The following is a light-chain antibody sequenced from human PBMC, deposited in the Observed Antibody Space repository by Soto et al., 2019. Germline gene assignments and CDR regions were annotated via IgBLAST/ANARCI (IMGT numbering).Light chain of an antibody. CDR1: QSVSSSY. Sequence: EMVLTQSPGTLSLSPGERATLSCRASQSVSSSYLAWYQQKPGQAPRLLIYGASSRATGIPDRFSGSGSGTDFTLTISRLEPEDFAVYYCQQYGRSPPVTFGGGTKVEIK. CDR2: GAS. J-gene: IGKJ4*01. V-gene: IGKV3-20*01. CDR3: QQYGRSPPVT.